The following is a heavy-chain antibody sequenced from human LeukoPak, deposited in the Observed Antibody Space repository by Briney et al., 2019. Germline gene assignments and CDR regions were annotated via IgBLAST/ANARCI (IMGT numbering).Heavy chain of an antibody. V-gene: IGHV3-7*01. Sequence: GGSLSLSCAVSGFTFSDRWMSWVRQAPGKGLEWVANIEGQGSEKYYVDSVKGRFSISRDNAKNSLYLEMSSLRVEDTALYYCATELRGLWRSYFEDWGQGPLVTVSS. CDR3: ATELRGLWRSYFED. D-gene: IGHD2/OR15-2a*01. J-gene: IGHJ4*02. CDR2: IEGQGSEK. CDR1: GFTFSDRW.